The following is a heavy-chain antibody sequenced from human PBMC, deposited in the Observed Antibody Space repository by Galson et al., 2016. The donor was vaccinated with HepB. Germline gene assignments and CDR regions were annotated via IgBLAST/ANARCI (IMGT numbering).Heavy chain of an antibody. CDR3: AKDLYYYDSSGQSFFDY. CDR2: ISGSGGST. Sequence: SLRLSCAASGFTFSSYAMSWVRQAPGKGLEWVSVISGSGGSTYYADSVKGRFTISRDNSKTTLYLQMNSLRAEDTAVYYCAKDLYYYDSSGQSFFDYWGQGTQVTVSS. V-gene: IGHV3-23*01. J-gene: IGHJ4*02. CDR1: GFTFSSYA. D-gene: IGHD3-22*01.